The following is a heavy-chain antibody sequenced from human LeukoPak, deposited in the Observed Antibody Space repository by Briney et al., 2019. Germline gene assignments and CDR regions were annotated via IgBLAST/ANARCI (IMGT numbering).Heavy chain of an antibody. Sequence: GGSLRLSCAASGFTFSRYWMTWVRQAPGKGLEWVAMINQDGSEKNYVDSVRGRFTMSMDNAKSSLYLEMNSLRAEDTAVYYCARDPETTTGPAFDVWGRGTMVTVSS. CDR1: GFTFSRYW. V-gene: IGHV3-7*01. D-gene: IGHD4-17*01. J-gene: IGHJ3*01. CDR2: INQDGSEK. CDR3: ARDPETTTGPAFDV.